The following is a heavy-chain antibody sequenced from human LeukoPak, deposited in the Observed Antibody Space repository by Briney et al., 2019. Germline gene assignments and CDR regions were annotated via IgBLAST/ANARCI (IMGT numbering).Heavy chain of an antibody. CDR1: GFTFSSYA. CDR3: ARGATVVILSTFDY. D-gene: IGHD4-23*01. CDR2: ISYDGSNK. V-gene: IGHV3-30-3*01. Sequence: GGSLRLSCAASGFTFSSYAMHWVRQAPGKGREWAAVISYDGSNKYYADSVKGRFTISRDNSKNTLYLQMNSLRAEDTAVYYCARGATVVILSTFDYWGQGTLVTVSS. J-gene: IGHJ4*02.